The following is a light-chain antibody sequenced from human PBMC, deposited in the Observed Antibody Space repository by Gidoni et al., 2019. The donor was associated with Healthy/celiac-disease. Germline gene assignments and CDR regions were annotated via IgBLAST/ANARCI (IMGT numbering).Light chain of an antibody. V-gene: IGLV1-40*01. Sequence: SVLTPPPSVSGAPGQRVTIACTGSSSNIGAGYDVHWYQQLPGTAPKLLIYGNSKRPSGVPDRFSGSKSGTSASLAITGLQAEDEADYYCQSYDSSLSGKVFGTGTKVTVL. CDR3: QSYDSSLSGKV. CDR2: GNS. J-gene: IGLJ1*01. CDR1: SSNIGAGYD.